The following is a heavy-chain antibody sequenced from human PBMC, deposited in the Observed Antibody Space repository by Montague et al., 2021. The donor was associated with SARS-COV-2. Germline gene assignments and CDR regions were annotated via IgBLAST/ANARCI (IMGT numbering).Heavy chain of an antibody. D-gene: IGHD2-15*01. Sequence: SLRLSCAASGFTFSSYAMSWVRQAPGKGLEWVSAISGSGDSTYYSDSVKGLFSISRDDSKNTLSLQMNSLRAEDTAVYYCARSLVVVRSYYFDFWGQGTLVTVSS. V-gene: IGHV3-23*01. CDR1: GFTFSSYA. CDR3: ARSLVVVRSYYFDF. CDR2: ISGSGDST. J-gene: IGHJ4*02.